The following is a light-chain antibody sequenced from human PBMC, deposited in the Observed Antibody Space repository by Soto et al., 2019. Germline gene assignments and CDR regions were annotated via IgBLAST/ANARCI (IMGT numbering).Light chain of an antibody. Sequence: QSVLTQPPSVSAAPGQQVTISCSGSSSNIGDNYVSWYQHLPGTAPKLVVYDNDRRPSGIPGRFSGSKSGTSATLAITGLQAEDEADYYCQSYDSSLSGWVVFGGGTKLTVL. J-gene: IGLJ2*01. CDR1: SSNIGDNY. CDR2: DND. CDR3: QSYDSSLSGWVV. V-gene: IGLV1-51*01.